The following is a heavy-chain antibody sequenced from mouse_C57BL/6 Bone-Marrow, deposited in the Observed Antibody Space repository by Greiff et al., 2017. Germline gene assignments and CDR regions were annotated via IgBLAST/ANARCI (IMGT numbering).Heavy chain of an antibody. J-gene: IGHJ4*01. V-gene: IGHV1-80*01. Sequence: VQLQQSGAELVKPGASVKISCKASGYAFSSYWMNWVKQRPGKGLEWIGQIYPGDGDTNYNGKFKGKATLTADKSSSTAYMQLSSLTSEDSAVYFCARTFYYCGRMDYWGQGTSVTVSS. D-gene: IGHD1-1*01. CDR1: GYAFSSYW. CDR3: ARTFYYCGRMDY. CDR2: IYPGDGDT.